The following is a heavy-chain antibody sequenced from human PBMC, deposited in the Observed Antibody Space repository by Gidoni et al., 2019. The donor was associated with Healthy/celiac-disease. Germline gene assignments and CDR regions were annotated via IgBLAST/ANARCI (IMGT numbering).Heavy chain of an antibody. Sequence: EVQLVESGGGLVQPGGSLRLSCAASGFPFSSYSMNWVRQAPGKGLEWVSYISSSSSTIYYADSVKGRFTISRDNAKNSLYLQMNSLRDEDTAVYYCASALRYFDSLGAFDIWGQGTMVTVSS. CDR2: ISSSSSTI. D-gene: IGHD3-9*01. CDR1: GFPFSSYS. J-gene: IGHJ3*02. V-gene: IGHV3-48*02. CDR3: ASALRYFDSLGAFDI.